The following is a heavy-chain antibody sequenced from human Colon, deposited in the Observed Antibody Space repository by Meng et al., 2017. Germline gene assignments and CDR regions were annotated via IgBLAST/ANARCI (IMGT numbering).Heavy chain of an antibody. Sequence: GESLKISCAASGFTFSSYAMSWVRQAPGKGLEWVSAISGSGGSTYYADSVKGRFTISRDNSKNTLYLQMNSLRAEDTAVYYCAKDSYDSSGYLPAAFDIWGQGTMVTVSS. CDR2: ISGSGGST. CDR3: AKDSYDSSGYLPAAFDI. D-gene: IGHD3-22*01. V-gene: IGHV3-23*01. J-gene: IGHJ3*02. CDR1: GFTFSSYA.